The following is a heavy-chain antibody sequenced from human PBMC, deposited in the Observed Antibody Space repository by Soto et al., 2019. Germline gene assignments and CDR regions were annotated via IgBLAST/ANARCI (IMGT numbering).Heavy chain of an antibody. CDR1: GGSISSYY. Sequence: SETLSLTCTVSGGSISSYYWSWIRQPPGKGLEWIGHIYYSGSTNYNPSLKSRVTISVDTSKNQFSLKLSSVTAADTVVYYCARHPLDDYGDYGYMDVWGKGTTVTVSS. J-gene: IGHJ6*03. D-gene: IGHD4-17*01. CDR3: ARHPLDDYGDYGYMDV. CDR2: IYYSGST. V-gene: IGHV4-59*08.